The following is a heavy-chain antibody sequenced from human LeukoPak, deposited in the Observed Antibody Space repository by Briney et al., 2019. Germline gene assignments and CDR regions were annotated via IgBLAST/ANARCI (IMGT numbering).Heavy chain of an antibody. D-gene: IGHD1-26*01. J-gene: IGHJ4*02. CDR1: GFTFSSYA. CDR3: AKGGSPPPYYFDY. Sequence: GGSLRLSCAASGFTFSSYAMSWVRQAPGKGLEWVSGISGSGAGAYSADSVKGRFTISRDNSKNTLYLQMNSLRAEDTAVYYCAKGGSPPPYYFDYWGQGTLVTVSS. V-gene: IGHV3-23*01. CDR2: ISGSGAGA.